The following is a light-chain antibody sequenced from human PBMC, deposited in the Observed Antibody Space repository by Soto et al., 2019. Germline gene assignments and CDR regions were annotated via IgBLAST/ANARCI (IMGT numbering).Light chain of an antibody. CDR1: QGIGNG. V-gene: IGKV1-17*01. Sequence: DIQMTQSPSSLAASVGDRFTITCRASQGIGNGLSWFQQKPGKAPKRLIYAASTLQSGVPSRFSGSGSGTEFTLTISSLQPEDFATYYCLRHNDYPITFGQGTRLEIK. J-gene: IGKJ5*01. CDR3: LRHNDYPIT. CDR2: AAS.